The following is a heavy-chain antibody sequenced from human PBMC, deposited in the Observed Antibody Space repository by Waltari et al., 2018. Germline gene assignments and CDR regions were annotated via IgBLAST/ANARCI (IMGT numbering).Heavy chain of an antibody. V-gene: IGHV1-69*13. Sequence: QVQLVQSGAEVKKPGASVKVSCKVSGYTLTELSMHWVRQAPGQGLEWMGRIIPIFGTANYAQKFQGRVTITADKSTSTAYMELSSLRSEDTAVYYCARGNGLVHLYFDYWGQGTLVTVSS. J-gene: IGHJ4*02. CDR3: ARGNGLVHLYFDY. CDR1: GYTLTELS. CDR2: IIPIFGTA. D-gene: IGHD6-19*01.